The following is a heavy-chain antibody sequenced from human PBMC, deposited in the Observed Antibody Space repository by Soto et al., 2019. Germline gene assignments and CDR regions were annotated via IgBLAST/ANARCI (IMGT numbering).Heavy chain of an antibody. CDR2: MSSGSTSI. J-gene: IGHJ4*02. CDR1: VFTCSSYT. V-gene: IGHV3-21*01. D-gene: IGHD3-22*01. Sequence: WGSLRLSCTASVFTCSSYTMSWCRQAPGKGLEWVSTMSSGSTSIFYAGSVEGRFSISRDNAKNSLYLQMNSLGGGDTAVYFCARVSYSFDSTGYHYYFDSWGQGTLVTVSS. CDR3: ARVSYSFDSTGYHYYFDS.